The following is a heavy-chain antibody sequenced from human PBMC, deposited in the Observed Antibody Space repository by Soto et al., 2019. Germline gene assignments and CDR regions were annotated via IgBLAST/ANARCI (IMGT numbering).Heavy chain of an antibody. CDR2: IYYSGST. D-gene: IGHD3-22*01. J-gene: IGHJ3*02. CDR3: ARYHYYDSGGDAFDI. CDR1: GGSISSYY. V-gene: IGHV4-59*12. Sequence: SETLSLTCTVSGGSISSYYWSWIRQPPGKGLEWIGYIYYSGSTYYNPSLKSRVTISVDTSKNQFSLKLSSVTAADTAVYYCARYHYYDSGGDAFDIWGQGTMVTVSS.